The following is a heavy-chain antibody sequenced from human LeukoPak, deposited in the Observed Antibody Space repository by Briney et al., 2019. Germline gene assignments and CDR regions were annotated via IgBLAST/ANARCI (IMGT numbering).Heavy chain of an antibody. V-gene: IGHV4-39*01. CDR1: GGSISSSSYY. D-gene: IGHD3-10*01. J-gene: IGHJ6*02. CDR3: VRLGVRRGSGSLWREPEWYYYGMDV. Sequence: PSETLSLTCTVSGGSISSSSYYWGWIRQPPGKGLEWIGSIYYSGSTYYNPSLKSRVTISVDTSKNQFSLKLSSVTAADTAVFSCVRLGVRRGSGSLWREPEWYYYGMDVWGQGTTVTVSS. CDR2: IYYSGST.